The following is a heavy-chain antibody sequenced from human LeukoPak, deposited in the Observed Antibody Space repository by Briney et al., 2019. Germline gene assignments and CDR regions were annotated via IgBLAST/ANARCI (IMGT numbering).Heavy chain of an antibody. CDR3: ATAPHVNYFDF. CDR2: ISYSGST. D-gene: IGHD2/OR15-2a*01. J-gene: IGHJ4*02. CDR1: GGSISSGSYY. V-gene: IGHV4-61*10. Sequence: PSETLSLTCTVSGGSISSGSYYWSWIRQPAGKGLEWIGYISYSGSTNYNPSLKSRVTISIDTSKNQFSLKLSSVTAADTAVYYCATAPHVNYFDFWGQGALVTVST.